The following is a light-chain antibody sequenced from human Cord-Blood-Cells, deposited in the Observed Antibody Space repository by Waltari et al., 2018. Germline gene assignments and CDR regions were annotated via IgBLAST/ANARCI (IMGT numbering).Light chain of an antibody. V-gene: IGLV2-8*01. CDR3: SSYAGSNNFVV. CDR1: SSDVGGYNY. J-gene: IGLJ2*01. Sequence: QSALTQPPSASGSPGQSVTIPCTGTSSDVGGYNYVSWYQQHPGKAHKLMIYEVSKRPSGVPDRFSGSKSGNTASLTVSGLQAEDEADYYCSSYAGSNNFVVFGGGTKLTVL. CDR2: EVS.